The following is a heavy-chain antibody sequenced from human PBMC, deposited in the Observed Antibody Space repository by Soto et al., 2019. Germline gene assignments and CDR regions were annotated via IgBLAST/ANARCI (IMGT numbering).Heavy chain of an antibody. CDR2: INHSGST. CDR3: ARGPGLLWFGELRARVEHNWFDP. CDR1: GGSFSGYY. J-gene: IGHJ5*02. V-gene: IGHV4-34*01. Sequence: SETLSLTCAVYGGSFSGYYWSWIRQPPGKGLEWIGEINHSGSTNYNPSLKSRVTISVDTSKNQFSLKLSSVTAADTAVYYCARGPGLLWFGELRARVEHNWFDPWGQGTLVTVSS. D-gene: IGHD3-10*01.